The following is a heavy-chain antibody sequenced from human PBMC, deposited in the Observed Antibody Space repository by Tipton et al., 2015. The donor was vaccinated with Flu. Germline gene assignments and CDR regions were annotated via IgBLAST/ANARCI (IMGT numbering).Heavy chain of an antibody. CDR3: ARLPLALSYFDY. CDR1: GGSISSYY. J-gene: IGHJ4*02. Sequence: TLSLTCTVSGGSISSYYWSWIRQPPGKGLEWIGYISYSGSTIYNPSLRSRVTISIDTSKNQFSVKLSPVTPADTAVYYCARLPLALSYFDYWGQGTLVTVSS. V-gene: IGHV4-59*01. CDR2: ISYSGST.